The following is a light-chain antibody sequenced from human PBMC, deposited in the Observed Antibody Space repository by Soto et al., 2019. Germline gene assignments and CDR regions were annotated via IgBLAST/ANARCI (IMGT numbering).Light chain of an antibody. CDR3: SSYTTSSTRV. J-gene: IGLJ1*01. CDR1: SSDVGGYNY. V-gene: IGLV2-14*01. Sequence: QSALTQPASVSGSPGQSITISCTGTSSDVGGYNYVSWYQQHPGQAPKLMIYEVSNRPSGVSNRFSGSKSGNTASLTISGLQAEDEAEYYCSSYTTSSTRVFGTGTKLTVL. CDR2: EVS.